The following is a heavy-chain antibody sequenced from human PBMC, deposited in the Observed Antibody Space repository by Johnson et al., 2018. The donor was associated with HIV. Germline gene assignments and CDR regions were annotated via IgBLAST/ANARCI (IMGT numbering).Heavy chain of an antibody. Sequence: QVQLVESGGGVVLPGWSLSLSCEASGFTFSNYGMHWVRQAPGKGLEWVAVIYSGGSTYYADSVKGRFTISRDNSKNTLYLQMNSLRAEDTALYYCAKDSSSWTRGAFDIWGQGTMVTVSS. V-gene: IGHV3-NL1*01. CDR3: AKDSSSWTRGAFDI. CDR1: GFTFSNYG. CDR2: IYSGGST. J-gene: IGHJ3*02. D-gene: IGHD6-13*01.